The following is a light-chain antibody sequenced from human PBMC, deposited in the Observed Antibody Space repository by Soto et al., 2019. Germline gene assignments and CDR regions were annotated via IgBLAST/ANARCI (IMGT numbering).Light chain of an antibody. Sequence: DIQMTQSPSTLSASVGDRVTITCRASQSISTWLAWYQQKPGKAPKLLIYDASSLQSGVPSRFSGSGSGIEFTLTISSLQPDDFVTYYCQQYNSFSGTFGQGTKLEIK. CDR2: DAS. V-gene: IGKV1-5*01. CDR1: QSISTW. CDR3: QQYNSFSGT. J-gene: IGKJ2*02.